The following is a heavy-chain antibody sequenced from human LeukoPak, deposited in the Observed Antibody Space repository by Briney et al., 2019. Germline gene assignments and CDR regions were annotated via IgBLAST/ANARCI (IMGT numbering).Heavy chain of an antibody. D-gene: IGHD2-8*02. V-gene: IGHV3-74*01. CDR1: GFTFSSYW. J-gene: IGHJ4*02. Sequence: TGGSLRLSCAASGFTFSSYWMHWVRQAPGKGLVWVSRINSDGSSTSYADSVRGRFTISRDNAKNTLYLQMNSLRAEDTAVCYCARVVPGTGFFYWGQGTLVTVSS. CDR3: ARVVPGTGFFY. CDR2: INSDGSST.